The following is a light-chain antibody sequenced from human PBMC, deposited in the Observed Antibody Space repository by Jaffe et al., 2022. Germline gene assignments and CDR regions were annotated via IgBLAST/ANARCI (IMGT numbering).Light chain of an antibody. Sequence: EIVLTQSPATLSLSPGERATLSCRASQSVSSSYLAWYQQKPGQAPRLLIYGASSRATAIPDRFSGSGSGTDFTLTISRLEPEDFAVYYCQQYGTSPRTFGQGTKVDIK. CDR2: GAS. CDR3: QQYGTSPRT. V-gene: IGKV3-20*01. CDR1: QSVSSSY. J-gene: IGKJ1*01.